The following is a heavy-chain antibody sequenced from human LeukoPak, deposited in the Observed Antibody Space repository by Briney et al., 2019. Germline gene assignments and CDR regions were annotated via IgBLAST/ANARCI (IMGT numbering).Heavy chain of an antibody. V-gene: IGHV1-3*01. D-gene: IGHD6-19*01. J-gene: IGHJ4*02. Sequence: ASVKVSCKASGYIFTTFSIHWVRQAPGQRLEWMGWINAGNGNTKYSQKFQGRVTITRDTSASTAYMELSSLRSEDTAVYYCAREQRIAVAGTLGYWGQGTLVTVSS. CDR1: GYIFTTFS. CDR3: AREQRIAVAGTLGY. CDR2: INAGNGNT.